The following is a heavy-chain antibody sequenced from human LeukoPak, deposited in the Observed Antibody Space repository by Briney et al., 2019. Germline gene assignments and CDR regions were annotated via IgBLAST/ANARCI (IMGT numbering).Heavy chain of an antibody. D-gene: IGHD2-15*01. J-gene: IGHJ4*02. Sequence: GRSLRLSCAASGFTFSSYGMHWVRQAPGKGLEWVAVIWYDGSNKYYADSVKGRFTISRDNSKNTLYLQMNSLRAEDTAVYYCARPYCSGGSCYPVFDYWGQGTLVTVSS. CDR3: ARPYCSGGSCYPVFDY. CDR2: IWYDGSNK. CDR1: GFTFSSYG. V-gene: IGHV3-33*01.